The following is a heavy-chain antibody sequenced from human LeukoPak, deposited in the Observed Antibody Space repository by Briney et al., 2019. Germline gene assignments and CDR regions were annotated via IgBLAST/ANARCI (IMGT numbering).Heavy chain of an antibody. J-gene: IGHJ4*02. CDR2: IIPISGNT. CDR3: ARGRGSGSSDY. CDR1: GYTFTSYD. V-gene: IGHV1-8*01. D-gene: IGHD3-10*01. Sequence: ASVKVSCKASGYTFTSYDINWVRQASGQGGGWMGWIIPISGNTRYAQNFQGRVTMTRNTSISTAYMELSSLRSEDTAVYYCARGRGSGSSDYWGQGTLVTVSS.